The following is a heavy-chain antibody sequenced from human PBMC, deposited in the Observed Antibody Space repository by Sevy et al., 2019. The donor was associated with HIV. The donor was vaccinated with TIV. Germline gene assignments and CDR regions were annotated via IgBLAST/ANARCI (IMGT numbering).Heavy chain of an antibody. CDR3: AIGVDSRYYFDY. CDR2: ISYDGSNK. D-gene: IGHD3-3*01. CDR1: GFTFSSYA. V-gene: IGHV3-30*04. J-gene: IGHJ4*02. Sequence: GGSLRLSCAASGFTFSSYAMHWVRQAPGKGLEWVAVISYDGSNKYYADSVKGRFTMTRDNSKNTLYLQMNSRRAEDTAVYYCAIGVDSRYYFDYWGQGTLVTVSS.